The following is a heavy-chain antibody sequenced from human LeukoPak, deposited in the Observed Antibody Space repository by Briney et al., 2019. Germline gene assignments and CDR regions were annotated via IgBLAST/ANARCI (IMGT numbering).Heavy chain of an antibody. CDR1: GFTFSSYG. V-gene: IGHV3-30*03. J-gene: IGHJ4*02. Sequence: PGRSLRLSCAASGFTFSSYGMHWVRQAPGKGLEWVAVISYDGSNKYYADSVKGRFTISRDNAKNSLYLQMDSLRAEDTAVYYCARVSQGLNWGQGTLVTVSS. D-gene: IGHD3/OR15-3a*01. CDR2: ISYDGSNK. CDR3: ARVSQGLN.